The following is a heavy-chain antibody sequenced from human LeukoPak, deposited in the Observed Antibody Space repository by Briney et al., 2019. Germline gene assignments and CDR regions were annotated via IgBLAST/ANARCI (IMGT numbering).Heavy chain of an antibody. CDR1: GFTFSSYS. D-gene: IGHD1-26*01. Sequence: GGSLRLFCAASGFTFSSYSMNWVRQAPGKGLEWVSYIGISGLIYYADSVKGRFTISRDNAKNSLYLQMNSLRAEDTAVYYCARDSGDYSSPVDYWGQGTLVTVSS. J-gene: IGHJ4*02. CDR3: ARDSGDYSSPVDY. CDR2: IGISGLI. V-gene: IGHV3-48*01.